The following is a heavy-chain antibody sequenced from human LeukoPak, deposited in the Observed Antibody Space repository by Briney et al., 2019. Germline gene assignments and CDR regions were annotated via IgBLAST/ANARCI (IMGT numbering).Heavy chain of an antibody. Sequence: PGGSLRLSCAASGFTFSSYSMNWVRQAPGKGLEWVSYISSSSSTIYDAASVKGRFTISRDNAKNSLYLQTNSLRAEDTAVYYCAVGDSGYDYPNWFDPWGQGTLVTVSS. J-gene: IGHJ5*02. CDR3: AVGDSGYDYPNWFDP. CDR2: ISSSSSTI. D-gene: IGHD5-12*01. V-gene: IGHV3-48*01. CDR1: GFTFSSYS.